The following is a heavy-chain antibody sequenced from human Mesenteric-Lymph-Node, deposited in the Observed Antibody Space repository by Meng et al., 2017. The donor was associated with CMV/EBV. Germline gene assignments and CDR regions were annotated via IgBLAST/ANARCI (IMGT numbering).Heavy chain of an antibody. Sequence: GESLKISCAASGFTFSSYWMNWVRQAPGKGLEWVSSISSSSSYIYYADSVKGRFTISRDNAKNSLYLQMNSLRAEDTAVYYCARKTYYYDSSGYKGYYFDYWGQGTLVTVSS. V-gene: IGHV3-21*01. J-gene: IGHJ4*02. CDR3: ARKTYYYDSSGYKGYYFDY. CDR1: GFTFSSYW. CDR2: ISSSSSYI. D-gene: IGHD3-22*01.